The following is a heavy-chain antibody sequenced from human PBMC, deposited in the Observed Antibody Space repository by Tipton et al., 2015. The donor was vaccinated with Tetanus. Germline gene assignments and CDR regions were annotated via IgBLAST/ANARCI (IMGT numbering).Heavy chain of an antibody. J-gene: IGHJ6*02. V-gene: IGHV4-59*12. Sequence: TLSLTCTVSGGSISSYYWSWIRQPPGKGLEWIGYIYYSGSTNYNPSLKSRVTISVDTSKNQFSLKVNSVTAADTAVYYCARDRGVRGGYYYYHGMDVWGQGTTVTVSS. CDR2: IYYSGST. CDR3: ARDRGVRGGYYYYHGMDV. CDR1: GGSISSYY. D-gene: IGHD3-10*01.